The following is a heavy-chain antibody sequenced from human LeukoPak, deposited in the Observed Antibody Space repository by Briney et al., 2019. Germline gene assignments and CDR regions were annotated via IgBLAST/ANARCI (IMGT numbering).Heavy chain of an antibody. CDR3: ARELQWHQGMDV. CDR1: GFTFSTSA. CDR2: IFSGGGT. J-gene: IGHJ6*02. D-gene: IGHD6-19*01. Sequence: PGGSLRLSCAASGFTFSTSAMHWVRQAPGKGLEWVSVIFSGGGTYYADSVKGRFTISRHNSKNTLYLQMNSLRAEDTAVYYCARELQWHQGMDVWGQGTTVTVSS. V-gene: IGHV3-53*04.